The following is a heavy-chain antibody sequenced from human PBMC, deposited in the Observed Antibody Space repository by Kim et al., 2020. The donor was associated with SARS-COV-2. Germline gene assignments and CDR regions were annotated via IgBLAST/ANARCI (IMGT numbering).Heavy chain of an antibody. J-gene: IGHJ6*02. D-gene: IGHD2-8*02. Sequence: GGSLRLSCAASGFSISEYYMNWIRQAPGKGLEWLSDITTSSTYTNYADSVKGRFTISRDDAQNSLYLQMSSLRAEDTAVYYWARSRFKDFSHTHTYWYYGLDVWGQGTTVTVSS. CDR2: ITTSSTYT. CDR3: ARSRFKDFSHTHTYWYYGLDV. CDR1: GFSISEYY. V-gene: IGHV3-11*06.